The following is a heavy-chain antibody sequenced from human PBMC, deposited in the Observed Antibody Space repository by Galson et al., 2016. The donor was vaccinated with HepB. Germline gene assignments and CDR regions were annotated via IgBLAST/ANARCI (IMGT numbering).Heavy chain of an antibody. Sequence: SVKVSCKAPGYSFTSYAMNWVRQAPGQGLEWMGWINTNTGNPTYAQGFTGRFVFSLDTTVSTAYLQIRSLKAEDTAVYYCARDPEAPANPPDYWGQGTLVTVSS. CDR2: INTNTGNP. V-gene: IGHV7-4-1*01. CDR1: GYSFTSYA. J-gene: IGHJ4*02. CDR3: ARDPEAPANPPDY. D-gene: IGHD2-2*01.